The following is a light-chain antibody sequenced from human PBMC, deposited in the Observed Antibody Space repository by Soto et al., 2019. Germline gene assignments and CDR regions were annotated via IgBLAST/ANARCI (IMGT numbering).Light chain of an antibody. Sequence: QSVLTQPPSSSETPGQRVIISCSGGSSNIGRNTVNWYQHLPGTAPRLLIYTNDQRPSGVPDRFSGSKSGTSAPLAISGLQSEDEADYYCAAWDDTSSFVFGTGTKVTVL. CDR1: SSNIGRNT. CDR2: TND. J-gene: IGLJ1*01. V-gene: IGLV1-44*01. CDR3: AAWDDTSSFV.